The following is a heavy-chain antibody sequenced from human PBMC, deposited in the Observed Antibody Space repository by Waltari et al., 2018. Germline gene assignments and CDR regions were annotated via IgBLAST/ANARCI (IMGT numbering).Heavy chain of an antibody. V-gene: IGHV4-30-2*01. CDR2: IYQSGST. D-gene: IGHD3-10*01. CDR1: GGSISSGGYS. J-gene: IGHJ6*02. Sequence: QLQLQESGSGLVKPSQTLSLTCAVSGGSISSGGYSWSWIRQPPGKGLEWIGYIYQSGSTYYNPSLKSRVTISVDRSKNQFSLKLSSVTAADMAVYYCAREGVGKVRGVIITRYGMDVWGQGTTVTVSS. CDR3: AREGVGKVRGVIITRYGMDV.